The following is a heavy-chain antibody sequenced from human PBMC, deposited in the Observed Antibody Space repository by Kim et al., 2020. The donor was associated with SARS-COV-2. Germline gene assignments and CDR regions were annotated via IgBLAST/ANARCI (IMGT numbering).Heavy chain of an antibody. J-gene: IGHJ5*02. CDR2: INPNSGGT. CDR1: GYTFTGYY. Sequence: ASVKVSCKASGYTFTGYYMHWVRQAPGQGLEWMGWINPNSGGTNYAQKFQGRVTMTRDTSIGTAYMELSRLRSDDTAVYYCARDQVKVVAATREDWFDPWGQGTLVTVSS. V-gene: IGHV1-2*02. CDR3: ARDQVKVVAATREDWFDP. D-gene: IGHD2-15*01.